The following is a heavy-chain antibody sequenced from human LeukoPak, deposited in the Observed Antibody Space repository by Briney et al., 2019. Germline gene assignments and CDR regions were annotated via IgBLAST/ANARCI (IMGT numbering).Heavy chain of an antibody. J-gene: IGHJ4*02. Sequence: SETLSLTCTVAGGSISSYYWSWIRQPPGKGLEWIGYIYYSGSTNYNPSLKSRVTISVDTSKNQFSLKLSSVTAADTAVYYCARDCSSTSCFDYWGQGTLVTVSS. D-gene: IGHD2-2*01. CDR2: IYYSGST. V-gene: IGHV4-59*01. CDR3: ARDCSSTSCFDY. CDR1: GGSISSYY.